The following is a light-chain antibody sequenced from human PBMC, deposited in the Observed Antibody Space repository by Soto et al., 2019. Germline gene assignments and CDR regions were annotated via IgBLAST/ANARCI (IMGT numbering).Light chain of an antibody. Sequence: QSALTQPPSASGTPGQRVTISCSGSSSNIGNNNVNWYQQLPGTAPKLLIYSNDQRPSGVPDRFSGSKSGTSASLAISGLQSEDEADYYCTTWDDSLNGWVFGGGTKLTVL. CDR2: SND. CDR3: TTWDDSLNGWV. CDR1: SSNIGNNN. J-gene: IGLJ3*02. V-gene: IGLV1-44*01.